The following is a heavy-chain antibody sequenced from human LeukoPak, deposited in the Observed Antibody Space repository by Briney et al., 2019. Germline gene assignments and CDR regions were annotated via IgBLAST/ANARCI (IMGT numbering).Heavy chain of an antibody. J-gene: IGHJ6*02. CDR2: IYSGGST. Sequence: GGSLRLSCAASGSTVSSNYMSWVRQAPGKGLEWVSVIYSGGSTYYADSVKGRFTISRDNSKNTLYLQMNSLRAEDTAVYYCARDRKYSSSPHYYYYGMDVWGQGTTVTVSS. D-gene: IGHD6-6*01. V-gene: IGHV3-66*01. CDR3: ARDRKYSSSPHYYYYGMDV. CDR1: GSTVSSNY.